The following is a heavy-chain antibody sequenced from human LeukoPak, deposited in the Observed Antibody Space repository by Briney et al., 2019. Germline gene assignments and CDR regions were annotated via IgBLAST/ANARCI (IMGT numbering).Heavy chain of an antibody. V-gene: IGHV3-7*03. CDR1: GFTFSSYW. CDR2: IKQDGSEK. D-gene: IGHD5-12*01. J-gene: IGHJ4*02. CDR3: ARAIVATIVENPGDY. Sequence: GGSLRLSCAASGFTFSSYWMSWVRQAPGKGLEWVANIKQDGSEKYYVDSVKGRFTISRDNAKNSLYLQMNSLRSDDTAVYYCARAIVATIVENPGDYWGQGTLVTVSS.